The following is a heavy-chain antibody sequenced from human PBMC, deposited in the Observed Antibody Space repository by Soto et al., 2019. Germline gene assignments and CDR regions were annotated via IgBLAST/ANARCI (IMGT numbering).Heavy chain of an antibody. D-gene: IGHD6-13*01. V-gene: IGHV1-8*01. Sequence: QVQLVQSGAEVKKPGASVKASCKASGYTFTSYDINWVRQATGPGLEWMGWMNPNSGNTGYEQKFPGRVTMPRNTSISTAYMELSSLRSEDTAVYYCVRERSAAGTGWFDPWGQGTLVTVSS. CDR3: VRERSAAGTGWFDP. J-gene: IGHJ5*02. CDR1: GYTFTSYD. CDR2: MNPNSGNT.